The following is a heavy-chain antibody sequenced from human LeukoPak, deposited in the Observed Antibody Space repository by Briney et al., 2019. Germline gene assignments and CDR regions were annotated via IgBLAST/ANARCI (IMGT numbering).Heavy chain of an antibody. V-gene: IGHV1-8*01. Sequence: ASVKVSCKASGYTFTSYYINWVRQATGQGLEWMGWMNPNSGNTDYAQKFQGRVTMTRNTSMSTAYMELSSLRSEDTAVYYCARGVAAAGTDNYYYYYYYMDVWGKGTTVTVSS. CDR1: GYTFTSYY. CDR3: ARGVAAAGTDNYYYYYYYMDV. CDR2: MNPNSGNT. J-gene: IGHJ6*03. D-gene: IGHD6-13*01.